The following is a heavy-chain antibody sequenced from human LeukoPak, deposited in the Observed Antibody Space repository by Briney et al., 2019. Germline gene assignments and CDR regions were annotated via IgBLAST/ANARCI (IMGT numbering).Heavy chain of an antibody. CDR1: GFTFSSYW. CDR2: IKQDGSQK. D-gene: IGHD3-22*01. J-gene: IGHJ4*02. V-gene: IGHV3-7*01. CDR3: AREGYYFDSSPYSY. Sequence: GGSLRLSCTASGFTFSSYWMTWVRQAPGKGLEWVANIKQDGSQKHYVDSVKGRFTISRDNAKNSLYLQMNSLRAGDTVVYYCAREGYYFDSSPYSYWGQGTLVTVSS.